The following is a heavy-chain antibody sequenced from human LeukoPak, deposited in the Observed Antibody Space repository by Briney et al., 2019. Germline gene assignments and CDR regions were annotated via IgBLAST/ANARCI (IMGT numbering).Heavy chain of an antibody. D-gene: IGHD6-19*01. Sequence: GGSLRLSCAASGFSFRTHWMSWVRQAPGKGLEWVANINQDGRKKFYVDSVEGRFTISRDNSKNTLYLQMNSLRAEDTAVYYCTRDKSSGCFDWGQGTLVTVSS. CDR1: GFSFRTHW. CDR3: TRDKSSGCFD. V-gene: IGHV3-7*04. CDR2: INQDGRKK. J-gene: IGHJ4*02.